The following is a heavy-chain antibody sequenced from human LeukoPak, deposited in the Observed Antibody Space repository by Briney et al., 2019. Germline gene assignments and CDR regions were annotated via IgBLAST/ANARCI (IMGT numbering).Heavy chain of an antibody. J-gene: IGHJ4*02. CDR1: GFTVITKD. Sequence: GGSVTLSRAASGFTVITKDMTWVRQAPGKGLEWVSVLYSDGNTKYADSVQRRFTISRDNSKNTLYLEMNSLSPDDTAVYYCARGVEPLAANTLAYWGQGTLVTVSS. D-gene: IGHD1-14*01. V-gene: IGHV3-53*01. CDR3: ARGVEPLAANTLAY. CDR2: LYSDGNT.